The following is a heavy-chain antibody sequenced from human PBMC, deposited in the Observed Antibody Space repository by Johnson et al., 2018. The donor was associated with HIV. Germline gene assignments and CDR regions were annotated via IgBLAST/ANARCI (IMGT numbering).Heavy chain of an antibody. D-gene: IGHD3-16*01. CDR3: ARDQGVRAFDI. CDR2: IKSKTDGGTT. V-gene: IGHV3-15*01. Sequence: MLLVESGGGLVQPGGSLRLSCAASGFTFSSYDMHWVRQATGKGLEWVGRIKSKTDGGTTDYAAPVKGRFTISRDNSKNTLYLQMNSLRAEDTAVYYCARDQGVRAFDIWGQGTMVTVSS. J-gene: IGHJ3*02. CDR1: GFTFSSYD.